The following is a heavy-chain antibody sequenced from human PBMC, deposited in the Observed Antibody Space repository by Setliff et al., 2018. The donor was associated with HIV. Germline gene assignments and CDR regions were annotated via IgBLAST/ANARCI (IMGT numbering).Heavy chain of an antibody. V-gene: IGHV4-39*01. CDR2: ISYSGST. Sequence: PSETLSLTCSVSGASISSSPYYWAWIRQPPGKGLEWIATISYSGSTHYNLALMSRVTISMDTSRNQFSVKLSSVTAADTAIYYCATLNFPLNWFDTWGQGTPVTVSS. J-gene: IGHJ5*02. CDR1: GASISSSPYY. CDR3: ATLNFPLNWFDT.